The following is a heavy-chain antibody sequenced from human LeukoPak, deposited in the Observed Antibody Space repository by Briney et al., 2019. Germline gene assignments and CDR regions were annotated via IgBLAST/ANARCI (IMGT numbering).Heavy chain of an antibody. CDR3: ARGSGYYYYYYMDV. J-gene: IGHJ6*03. Sequence: GGSRRLSCAASGFTLSAYYMSWIRQAPGKGLEWVSYISSSGSTIYYADSVKGRFTLSRDNAKNSLYLQMNSLRAEDTAVYYCARGSGYYYYYYMDVWGKGTTVTVSS. V-gene: IGHV3-11*04. CDR1: GFTLSAYY. CDR2: ISSSGSTI.